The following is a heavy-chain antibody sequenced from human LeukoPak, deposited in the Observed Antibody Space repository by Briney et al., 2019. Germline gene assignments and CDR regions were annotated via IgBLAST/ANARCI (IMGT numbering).Heavy chain of an antibody. CDR2: VSSGGST. V-gene: IGHV3-53*01. Sequence: AGGSLRLSCAASGFTVSSNYMNWVRQGPGKGLEWVSVVSSGGSTYYADSVKGRFTVSRDNSKNTLYLQMTSLRAEDTAVYYCARVVPRQYYFDYWGQGTLVTVSS. CDR1: GFTVSSNY. D-gene: IGHD5-24*01. CDR3: ARVVPRQYYFDY. J-gene: IGHJ4*02.